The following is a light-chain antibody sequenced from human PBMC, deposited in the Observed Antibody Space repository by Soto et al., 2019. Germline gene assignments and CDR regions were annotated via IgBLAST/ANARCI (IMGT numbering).Light chain of an antibody. CDR1: QTISRS. CDR3: QHYNSYPLT. J-gene: IGKJ1*01. Sequence: DIQMTQSPSTLSVSLGDRVTISCRASQTISRSLAWYQQKPGKAPKLLIYNASTLESGVPSRFSGSGSGTEFTLTISSLEPEDFATYYCQHYNSYPLTFGQGTKVDIK. V-gene: IGKV1-5*01. CDR2: NAS.